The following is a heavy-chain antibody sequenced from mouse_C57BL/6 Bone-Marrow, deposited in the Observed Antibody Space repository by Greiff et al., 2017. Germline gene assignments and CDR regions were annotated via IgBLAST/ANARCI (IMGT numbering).Heavy chain of an antibody. CDR3: ARSGLRRTEYYFDY. CDR2: IYPGGGYT. Sequence: VQRVESGAELVRPGTSVKMSCKASGYTFTNYWIGWAKQRPGHGLEWIGDIYPGGGYTNYNEKFKGKATLTADKSSSTAYMQFSSLTSEDSAIYYCARSGLRRTEYYFDYWGQGTTLTVSS. J-gene: IGHJ2*01. CDR1: GYTFTNYW. D-gene: IGHD2-4*01. V-gene: IGHV1-63*01.